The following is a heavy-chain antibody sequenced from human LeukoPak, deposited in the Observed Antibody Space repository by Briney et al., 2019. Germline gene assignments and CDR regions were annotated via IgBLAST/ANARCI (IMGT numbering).Heavy chain of an antibody. CDR3: AKDYSSGWYIDY. V-gene: IGHV3-23*01. Sequence: PGGSLRLSCAASGFTFSSYAMSWVRQAPGKGLEWVSGISGSGGSTYYADSVKGRLTISRDNSKKTVYLQMNSLRAEDTAVYSCAKDYSSGWYIDYWGQGTLVTVSS. CDR1: GFTFSSYA. CDR2: ISGSGGST. J-gene: IGHJ4*02. D-gene: IGHD6-19*01.